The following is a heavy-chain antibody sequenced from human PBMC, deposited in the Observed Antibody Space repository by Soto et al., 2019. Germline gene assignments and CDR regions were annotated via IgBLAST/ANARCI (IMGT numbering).Heavy chain of an antibody. Sequence: SETLSLTCAVYGGSFSGYYWSWIRQPPGKGLEWIGEINHSGSTNYNPSPKSRVTISVDTSKNQFSLKLSSVTAADTAVYYCARGPIVVDIVVVPAARGVFDPWGQGTLVTVSS. CDR2: INHSGST. V-gene: IGHV4-34*01. CDR3: ARGPIVVDIVVVPAARGVFDP. J-gene: IGHJ5*02. D-gene: IGHD2-2*01. CDR1: GGSFSGYY.